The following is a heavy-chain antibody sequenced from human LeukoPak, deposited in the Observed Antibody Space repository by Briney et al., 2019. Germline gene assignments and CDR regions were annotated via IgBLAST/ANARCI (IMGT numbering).Heavy chain of an antibody. D-gene: IGHD3-22*01. V-gene: IGHV3-30*02. CDR3: AKDGTYYYDSSGYYRWSAAFDI. CDR1: GFTFSSYG. J-gene: IGHJ3*02. CDR2: IRYDGSNK. Sequence: PGGSLRLSCAASGFTFSSYGMHWVRQAPGKGLEWVAFIRYDGSNKYYADSVKGRFTISRDNSKNTLYLQMNSLRAEDTAVYYCAKDGTYYYDSSGYYRWSAAFDIWGQGTMVTVSS.